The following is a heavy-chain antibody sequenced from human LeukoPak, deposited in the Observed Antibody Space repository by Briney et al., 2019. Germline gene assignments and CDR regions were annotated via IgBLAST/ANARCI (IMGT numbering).Heavy chain of an antibody. D-gene: IGHD2-2*01. J-gene: IGHJ6*03. CDR2: IYYSGST. Sequence: SETLSLTCTVSGGSISSSSYYWGWIRQPPGKGLEWIGSIYYSGSTYYNPSLKSRVTISVDTSKNQFSLKLSSVTAADTAVYYCARSYCSSTSCYPYRGYYMDVWGKGTTVTVSS. CDR1: GGSISSSSYY. CDR3: ARSYCSSTSCYPYRGYYMDV. V-gene: IGHV4-39*01.